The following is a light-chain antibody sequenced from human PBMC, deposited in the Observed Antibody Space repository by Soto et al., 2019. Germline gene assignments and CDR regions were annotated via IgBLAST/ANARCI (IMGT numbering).Light chain of an antibody. CDR2: ATS. V-gene: IGKV1-6*01. CDR1: QAIRND. Sequence: AIQLTQAPSSLSAFVGDRITITCRASQAIRNDLGWYQQKPGKAPKLLMYATSNLASGVPSRFSGSGSGTEFTLTISSLQPEDFATYYCLQDYTYPRTFGQGTKVEIK. CDR3: LQDYTYPRT. J-gene: IGKJ1*01.